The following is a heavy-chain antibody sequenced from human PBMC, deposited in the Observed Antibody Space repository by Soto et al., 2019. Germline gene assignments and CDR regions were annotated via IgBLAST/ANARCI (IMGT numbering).Heavy chain of an antibody. J-gene: IGHJ6*03. D-gene: IGHD5-12*01. V-gene: IGHV5-51*01. CDR3: ARHVGYSGYDYDLAYYYYMDV. CDR1: GYSFTSYW. CDR2: IYPGDSDT. Sequence: GESLKISCKGSGYSFTSYWIGWVRQMPGKGLEWMGIIYPGDSDTRYSPSFQGQVTISADKSISTAYLQWSSLKASDTAMYYCARHVGYSGYDYDLAYYYYMDVWGKGTTVTVSS.